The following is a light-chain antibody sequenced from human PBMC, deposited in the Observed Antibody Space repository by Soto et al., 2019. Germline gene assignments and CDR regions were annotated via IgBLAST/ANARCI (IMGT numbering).Light chain of an antibody. CDR2: GAS. CDR1: QSVTSNF. J-gene: IGKJ2*01. V-gene: IGKV3-20*01. Sequence: ENVLTQSPGTLSLSPGERATLSCRASQSVTSNFLAWYQQKPGQAPRLLIYGASTRAAGVPDRFSGSGSGTDFTLTITRLEPEDCAVYYCQQYGRSPLLYSFGQGTKLGVK. CDR3: QQYGRSPLLYS.